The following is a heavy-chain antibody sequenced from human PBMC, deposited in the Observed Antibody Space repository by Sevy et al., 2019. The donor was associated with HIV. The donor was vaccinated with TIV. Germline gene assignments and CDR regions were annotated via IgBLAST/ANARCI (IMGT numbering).Heavy chain of an antibody. J-gene: IGHJ4*02. D-gene: IGHD2-21*01. CDR1: GGSVSSSGYY. V-gene: IGHV4-39*01. CDR2: VYYSGSA. Sequence: SETLSLTCTVPGGSVSSSGYYWGWIRQPPGKGLEWIGNVYYSGSADYNPSLKSRATISVDTSKNQFSLKVKSVTAADTAVYYCARQGGIVDRAFDFWGQGTLVTVSS. CDR3: ARQGGIVDRAFDF.